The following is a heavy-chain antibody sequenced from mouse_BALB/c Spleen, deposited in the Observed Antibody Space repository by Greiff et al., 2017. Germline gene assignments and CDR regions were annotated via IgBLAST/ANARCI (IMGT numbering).Heavy chain of an antibody. D-gene: IGHD3-2*01. J-gene: IGHJ4*01. V-gene: IGHV3-8*02. CDR1: GDSITSGY. Sequence: EVHLVESGPSLVKPSQTLSLTCSVTGDSITSGYWNWIRKFPGNKLEYMGYISYSGSTYYNPSLKSRISITRDTSKNQYYLQLNSVTTEDTATYYCAKTARATGNAMDYWGQGTSVTVSS. CDR3: AKTARATGNAMDY. CDR2: ISYSGST.